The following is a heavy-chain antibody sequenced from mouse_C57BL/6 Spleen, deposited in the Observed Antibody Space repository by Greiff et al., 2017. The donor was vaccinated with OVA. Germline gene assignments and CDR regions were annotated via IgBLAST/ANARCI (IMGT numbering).Heavy chain of an antibody. D-gene: IGHD2-5*01. CDR2: IHPNSGST. J-gene: IGHJ3*01. CDR1: GYTFTSYW. CDR3: ARGNSNYGLAY. V-gene: IGHV1-64*01. Sequence: QVQLQQPGAELVKPGASVKLSCKASGYTFTSYWMHWVKQRPGQGLEWIGMIHPNSGSTNYNEKFKSKATLTVDKSSSTAYMQLSSLTSEDSAVYYCARGNSNYGLAYWGQGTLVTVSA.